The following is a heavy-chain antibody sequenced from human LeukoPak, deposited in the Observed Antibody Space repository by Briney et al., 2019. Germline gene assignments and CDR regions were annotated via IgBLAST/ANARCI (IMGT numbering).Heavy chain of an antibody. V-gene: IGHV3-23*01. CDR2: ISGSGGST. Sequence: GGSLRLSCAASGFTFSSYAMSWVRQAPGKGLEWVSAISGSGGSTYYADSVKGRFTLSRDDSRNTVYLQLNNLRVEDTAVYYCAKASWVSSADAVLWGQGTLVSVSS. CDR3: AKASWVSSADAVL. J-gene: IGHJ4*02. D-gene: IGHD3-16*01. CDR1: GFTFSSYA.